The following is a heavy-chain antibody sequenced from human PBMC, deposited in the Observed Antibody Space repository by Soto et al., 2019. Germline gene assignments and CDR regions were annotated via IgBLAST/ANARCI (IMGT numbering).Heavy chain of an antibody. CDR2: ISYDGSKK. CDR1: GFTFSSYG. V-gene: IGHV3-30*18. D-gene: IGHD2-15*01. CDR3: AKAEVAATYYYYGMDV. Sequence: GGSLRLSCAASGFTFSSYGMHWVRQAPGKGLEWVAVISYDGSKKYYADSVKGRFTISRDNFKNTLYLQMNSLRAEDTAVYNCAKAEVAATYYYYGMDVWGQGTTVTVSS. J-gene: IGHJ6*02.